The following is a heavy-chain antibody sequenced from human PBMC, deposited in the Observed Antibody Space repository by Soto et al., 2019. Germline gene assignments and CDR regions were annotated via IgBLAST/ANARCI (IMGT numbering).Heavy chain of an antibody. CDR3: AKEARDYYGMDV. CDR1: RFTFSTYS. CDR2: ISSSSSTM. J-gene: IGHJ6*02. V-gene: IGHV3-48*02. Sequence: PGGSLRLSCAASRFTFSTYSMNWVRQAPGKGLEWVSYISSSSSTMYYADSVKGRFTISRDNAKSSLYLQMNSLRDEDTAVYYCAKEARDYYGMDVWGPGTPVTVSS.